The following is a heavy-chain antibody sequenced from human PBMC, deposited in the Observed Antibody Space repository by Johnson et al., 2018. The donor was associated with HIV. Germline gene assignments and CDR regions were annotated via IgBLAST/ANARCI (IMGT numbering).Heavy chain of an antibody. D-gene: IGHD3-9*01. CDR2: IKSKTDGGTT. J-gene: IGHJ3*02. CDR3: AKEPPGVDDIHAFDI. CDR1: GFTFSNAR. V-gene: IGHV3-15*01. Sequence: MLLVESGGGLVKPGGSIRLSCAASGFTFSNARMSWVRQAPGKGLEWVGRIKSKTDGGTTDYAAPVKGRFTISRDNSKNTLYLQMSSLRAENTAVYYCAKEPPGVDDIHAFDIWGQGTMVTVSS.